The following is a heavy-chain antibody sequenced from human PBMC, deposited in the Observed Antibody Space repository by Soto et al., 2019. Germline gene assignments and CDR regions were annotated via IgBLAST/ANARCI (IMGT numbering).Heavy chain of an antibody. D-gene: IGHD3-10*01. Sequence: QVQLVESGGGVVQPGRSLRLSCAASGFTFSSYGMHWVRQAPGEGLEWVAVIWYDGSNKYYADSVKGRFTISRDNSKNTLYLQMNSLRAEDTAVYYCARDYYGSGSYYNPYYYYGMDVWGQGTTVTVSS. CDR3: ARDYYGSGSYYNPYYYYGMDV. V-gene: IGHV3-33*01. J-gene: IGHJ6*02. CDR1: GFTFSSYG. CDR2: IWYDGSNK.